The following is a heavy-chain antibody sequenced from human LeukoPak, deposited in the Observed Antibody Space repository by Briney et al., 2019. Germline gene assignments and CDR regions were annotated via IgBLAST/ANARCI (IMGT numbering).Heavy chain of an antibody. CDR1: GGSFSGYY. Sequence: SETLSLTCAVYGGSFSGYYWSWIRQPPGKGLEWIGEINHSGSTNYSPSLKSRVTISVDTSKNQFSLKLSSVTAADTAVYYCARGSMGDRVDWNGMDVWGQGTTVTVSS. V-gene: IGHV4-34*01. J-gene: IGHJ6*02. CDR2: INHSGST. D-gene: IGHD1-1*01. CDR3: ARGSMGDRVDWNGMDV.